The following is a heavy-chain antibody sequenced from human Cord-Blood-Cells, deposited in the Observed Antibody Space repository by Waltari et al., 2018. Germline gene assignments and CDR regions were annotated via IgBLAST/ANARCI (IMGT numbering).Heavy chain of an antibody. CDR1: GGSFSGYY. CDR3: ARAPQYSSSAAFDI. CDR2: INHSGST. V-gene: IGHV4-34*01. D-gene: IGHD6-6*01. J-gene: IGHJ3*02. Sequence: QVQLQQWGAGLLKPSETLSLTCAVYGGSFSGYYWSWIRQPPGKGLEWIGEINHSGSTDYNPSLKSRVTISLDPSKNQCSLKLSSVTAADTAVYYCARAPQYSSSAAFDIWGQGTMVTVSS.